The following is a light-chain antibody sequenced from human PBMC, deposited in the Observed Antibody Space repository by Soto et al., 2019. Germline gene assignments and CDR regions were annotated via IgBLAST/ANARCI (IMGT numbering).Light chain of an antibody. CDR2: EVS. CDR1: ISDVGGYNY. J-gene: IGLJ2*01. CDR3: SSYTSSSTLVV. Sequence: LTHPASVSGSPGQSITISCTVTISDVGGYNYVSWYQQHPGKAPKLMIYEVSNRPSGVSNRFSGSKSGNTASLTISGLQAEDEADYYCSSYTSSSTLVVFGGGTKVTVL. V-gene: IGLV2-14*01.